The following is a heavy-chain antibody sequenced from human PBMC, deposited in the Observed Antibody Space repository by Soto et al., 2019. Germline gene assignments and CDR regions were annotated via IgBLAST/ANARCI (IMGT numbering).Heavy chain of an antibody. D-gene: IGHD2-2*02. V-gene: IGHV4-30-2*01. CDR1: GGSISSGGYS. CDR2: IYHSGST. CDR3: ARGRAPIVVVPAAIPSPVHYFDY. J-gene: IGHJ4*02. Sequence: QLQLQESGSGLVKPSQTLSLTCAVSGGSISSGGYSWSWIRQPPGKGLEWIGYIYHSGSTYYNPSLKSRVTISVDRSKNQFSLKLSSVTAADTAVYYCARGRAPIVVVPAAIPSPVHYFDYWGQGTLVTVSS.